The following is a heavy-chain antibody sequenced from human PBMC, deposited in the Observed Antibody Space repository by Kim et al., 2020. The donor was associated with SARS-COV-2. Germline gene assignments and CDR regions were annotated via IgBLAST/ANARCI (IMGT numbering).Heavy chain of an antibody. CDR3: ARASRFTIFGVVTAPGAFVL. V-gene: IGHV4-59*01. D-gene: IGHD3-3*01. CDR1: GGSISSYY. CDR2: IYYSGST. J-gene: IGHJ3*01. Sequence: SETLSLTCTVSGGSISSYYWTWIRQPPGKGLEWIGYIYYSGSTNYNPSLKSRVTISVDTSKNQFSLKLSSVTAADTAVYYCARASRFTIFGVVTAPGAFVLWGQGTMVTVSS.